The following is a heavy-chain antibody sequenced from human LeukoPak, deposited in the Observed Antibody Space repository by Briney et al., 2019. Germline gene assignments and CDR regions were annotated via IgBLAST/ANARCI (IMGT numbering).Heavy chain of an antibody. D-gene: IGHD4-23*01. CDR1: GYSISSGYY. CDR3: ASGQYETPFDY. CDR2: IYHSGST. J-gene: IGHJ4*02. Sequence: SETLSLTCTVSGYSISSGYYWGWIRQPPGKGLEWIGSIYHSGSTYYNPSLKSRVTISVDTSKNQFSLKLSSVTAADTAVYYCASGQYETPFDYWGQGTLVTVSS. V-gene: IGHV4-38-2*02.